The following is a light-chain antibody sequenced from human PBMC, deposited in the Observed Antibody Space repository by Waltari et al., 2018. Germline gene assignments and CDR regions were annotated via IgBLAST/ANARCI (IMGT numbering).Light chain of an antibody. CDR3: AVWDDTLNGVL. V-gene: IGLV1-36*01. J-gene: IGLJ3*02. CDR1: NSNVGSGA. CDR2: SDD. Sequence: QSVLTQPPSVSAAPGQRVTISCSGGNSNVGSGAVNWYQQLPTTAPKLVIFSDDLVPSGVSDRFSGSKSGTSASLAISGLQSDDEAVYYCAVWDDTLNGVLFGGGTKLTVL.